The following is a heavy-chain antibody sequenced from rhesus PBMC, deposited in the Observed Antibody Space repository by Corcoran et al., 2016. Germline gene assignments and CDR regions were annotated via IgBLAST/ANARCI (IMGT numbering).Heavy chain of an antibody. Sequence: QVQLQESGPGLVKPSETLSLTCAVSGGSISSGYYYWSWIRKPPGKGLEWIGYIPYRGSTSYNPSLKSRVTISRDTSKNQFSLKLSSVTAADTAVYYCARETAATWYNRFDVWGAGVLVTVSS. CDR1: GGSISSGYYY. D-gene: IGHD6-43*01. CDR2: IPYRGST. V-gene: IGHV4-122*02. J-gene: IGHJ5-1*01. CDR3: ARETAATWYNRFDV.